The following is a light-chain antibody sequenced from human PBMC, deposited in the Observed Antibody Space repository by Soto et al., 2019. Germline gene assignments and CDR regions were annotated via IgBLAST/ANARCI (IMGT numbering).Light chain of an antibody. Sequence: IQLTQFPSSLSASIGDRVTITCRASQGIRNYLAWYQQKPGKAPILLIYDSSTLLSGLPSRFGGSGSGTDFTLTISSLQPEDYATYYCQQRNSYPVTFGQGTRLEIK. J-gene: IGKJ5*01. CDR2: DSS. CDR3: QQRNSYPVT. V-gene: IGKV1-9*01. CDR1: QGIRNY.